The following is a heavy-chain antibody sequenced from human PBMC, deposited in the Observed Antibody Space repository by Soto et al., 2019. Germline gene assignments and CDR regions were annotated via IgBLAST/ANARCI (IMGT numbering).Heavy chain of an antibody. CDR1: GGSISSYY. D-gene: IGHD1-26*01. V-gene: IGHV4-59*01. Sequence: SETLSLTCTVSGGSISSYYWSWIRQPPGKGLEWIGYIYYSGSTNYNPSPKSRVTISVDTSKNQFSLKLSSVTAADTAVYYCARERGELPGYWGQGTLVTVSS. J-gene: IGHJ4*02. CDR2: IYYSGST. CDR3: ARERGELPGY.